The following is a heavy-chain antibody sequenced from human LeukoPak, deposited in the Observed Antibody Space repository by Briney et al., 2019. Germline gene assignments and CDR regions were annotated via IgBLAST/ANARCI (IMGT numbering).Heavy chain of an antibody. J-gene: IGHJ2*01. V-gene: IGHV4-59*01. CDR2: IYYSGST. CDR1: AGSISSSY. D-gene: IGHD2-15*01. CDR3: AKDLLGLYWYFDL. Sequence: SETLSLTCTVSAGSISSSYWSWIRQPPGKGLEWIGYIYYSGSTNYNPSLKSRVTISVDTSKNQISLKLSSVTAADTAVYYCAKDLLGLYWYFDLWGRGTLVTVSS.